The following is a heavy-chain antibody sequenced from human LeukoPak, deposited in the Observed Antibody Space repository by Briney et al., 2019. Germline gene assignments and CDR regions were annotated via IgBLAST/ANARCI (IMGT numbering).Heavy chain of an antibody. CDR2: IYTSGST. Sequence: SETLSLTCTVSGGSISSYYWSWIRQPAGKGLEWIGRIYTSGSTNYNPSLKSRVTMSVDTSKNQFSLKLSSVTAADTAVYYCARDRYERPQLSFGCWYFDLWGRGTLVTVSS. CDR1: GGSISSYY. J-gene: IGHJ2*01. CDR3: ARDRYERPQLSFGCWYFDL. D-gene: IGHD3-16*01. V-gene: IGHV4-4*07.